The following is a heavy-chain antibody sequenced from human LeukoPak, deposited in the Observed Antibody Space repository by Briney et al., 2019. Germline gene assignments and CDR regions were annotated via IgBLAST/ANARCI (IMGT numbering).Heavy chain of an antibody. J-gene: IGHJ5*02. CDR1: GASISSNSFF. Sequence: SETLSLTCTVSGASISSNSFFWGWIRQPPGRGLEWIGTIHYGVSTYYNPSLKSRVSISVDTSKNQFPLELSSVTAADTAVYYCGTDWGGMDCFDPWGQGTLVTVSS. D-gene: IGHD2-21*01. CDR3: GTDWGGMDCFDP. CDR2: IHYGVST. V-gene: IGHV4-39*01.